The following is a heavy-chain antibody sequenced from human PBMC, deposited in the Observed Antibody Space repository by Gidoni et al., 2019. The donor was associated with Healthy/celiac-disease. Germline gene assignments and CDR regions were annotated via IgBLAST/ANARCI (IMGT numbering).Heavy chain of an antibody. CDR1: GFTFSSYG. D-gene: IGHD2-15*01. V-gene: IGHV3-33*01. CDR3: ARGGYCSGGSCLTDAFDI. J-gene: IGHJ3*02. Sequence: QVQLVESGGGVVQPGRSLRLSCAASGFTFSSYGMHWVRQAPGKGLEWVAVIWYDGSNKYYADSVKGRFTISRDNSKNTLYLQMNSLRAEDTAVYYCARGGYCSGGSCLTDAFDIWGQGAMVTGSS. CDR2: IWYDGSNK.